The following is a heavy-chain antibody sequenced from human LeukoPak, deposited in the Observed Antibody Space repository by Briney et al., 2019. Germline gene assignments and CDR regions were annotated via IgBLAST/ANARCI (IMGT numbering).Heavy chain of an antibody. CDR2: INHSGST. J-gene: IGHJ4*02. V-gene: IGHV4-34*01. D-gene: IGHD3-22*01. Sequence: SETLSLTCAVYGGSFSGYYWSLIRQPPGKGLEWIGEINHSGSTNYNPSLKSRVTISVDTSKNQFSLKLSSVTAADTAVYYCARAVRDYYDSSGYYCFDYWGQGTLVTVSS. CDR1: GGSFSGYY. CDR3: ARAVRDYYDSSGYYCFDY.